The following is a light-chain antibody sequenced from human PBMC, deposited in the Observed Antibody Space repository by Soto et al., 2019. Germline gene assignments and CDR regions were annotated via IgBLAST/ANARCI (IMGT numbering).Light chain of an antibody. V-gene: IGLV1-44*01. CDR3: AAWDDSLNGWV. Sequence: QSVLTQPPSASGTPGQRVTISCSGSSSNIGSNTVNWYQQLPGTAPTRLIYSNNQRPSGVPDRFSGSKSGTSASLAISGLQSEDEADYYCAAWDDSLNGWVFGGGTQLTVL. J-gene: IGLJ3*02. CDR1: SSNIGSNT. CDR2: SNN.